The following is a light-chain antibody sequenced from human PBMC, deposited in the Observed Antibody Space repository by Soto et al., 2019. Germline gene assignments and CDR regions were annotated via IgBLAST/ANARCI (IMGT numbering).Light chain of an antibody. CDR1: TTYIGNYNY. V-gene: IGLV2-14*01. CDR2: EVS. J-gene: IGLJ1*01. CDR3: NSDTNSGSFG. Sequence: QSVVTQPASVSGSLGQSITISCTGTTTYIGNYNYVSWYQQSPGKAPKLLIYEVSNRPSGVSSRFSGSKSGNTASLTISGLRDDDEADYYCNSDTNSGSFGFGTGTQVTVL.